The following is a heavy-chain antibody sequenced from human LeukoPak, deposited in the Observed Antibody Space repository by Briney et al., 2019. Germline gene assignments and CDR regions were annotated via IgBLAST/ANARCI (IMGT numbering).Heavy chain of an antibody. Sequence: SETLSLTCTVSGGSISSYYWSWIRQPPGKGLEWIGYIYYSGSTNYNPSPKSRVTISVDTSKNQFSLKLSSVTAADTAVYYCARGSSWYVASWFDPWGQGTLVTVSS. D-gene: IGHD6-13*01. CDR3: ARGSSWYVASWFDP. V-gene: IGHV4-59*01. CDR1: GGSISSYY. J-gene: IGHJ5*02. CDR2: IYYSGST.